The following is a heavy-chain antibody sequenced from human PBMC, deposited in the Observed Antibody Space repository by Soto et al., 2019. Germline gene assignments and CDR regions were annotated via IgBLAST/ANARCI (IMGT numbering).Heavy chain of an antibody. CDR3: AREPLYGSGSLIDAFDI. CDR1: GGSISSSNW. J-gene: IGHJ3*02. CDR2: IYHSGST. V-gene: IGHV4-4*02. Sequence: QVQLQESGPGLVKPSGTLSLTCAVSGGSISSSNWWSWVRQPPGKGREWIGEIYHSGSTNYNPSLKSRVTISVDKSKNQFSLKLSSVTAADTAVYYCAREPLYGSGSLIDAFDIWGQGTMVTVSS. D-gene: IGHD3-10*01.